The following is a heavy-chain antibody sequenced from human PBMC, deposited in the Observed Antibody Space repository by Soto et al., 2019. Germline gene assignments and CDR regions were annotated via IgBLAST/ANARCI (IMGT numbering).Heavy chain of an antibody. D-gene: IGHD2-8*01. CDR3: ARGPGYCTNGVCPIFDF. CDR2: IYHGGRT. J-gene: IGHJ4*02. Sequence: PSETLSLTCTVSGDSVTNYFWIWMRQPPGKGLEWIGHIYHGGRTNYSPSLRSRVTMSLDSSKNQFSLNLSSVTAADTAVYFCARGPGYCTNGVCPIFDFWGQGLLVTVSS. CDR1: GDSVTNYF. V-gene: IGHV4-59*02.